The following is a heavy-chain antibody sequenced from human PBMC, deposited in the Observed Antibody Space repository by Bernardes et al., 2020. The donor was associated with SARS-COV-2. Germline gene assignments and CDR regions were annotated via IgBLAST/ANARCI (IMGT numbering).Heavy chain of an antibody. CDR2: IWYDGSNK. J-gene: IGHJ6*02. V-gene: IGHV3-33*01. Sequence: GGSLRLSCAASGFTFSSYGMHWVRQAPGKGLEWVAVIWYDGSNKYYADSVKGRFTISRDNSKNTLYLQMNNLRAEDTAVYYCARGALYCSGGSCYPRAYYYYGMDVWGQGTTVTVSS. D-gene: IGHD2-15*01. CDR1: GFTFSSYG. CDR3: ARGALYCSGGSCYPRAYYYYGMDV.